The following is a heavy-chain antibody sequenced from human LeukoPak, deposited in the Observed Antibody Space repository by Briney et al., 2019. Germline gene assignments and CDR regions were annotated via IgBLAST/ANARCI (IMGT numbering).Heavy chain of an antibody. Sequence: GGSLRLSCAASGFTFSSYAMHWVRQAPGKGLEWVAVISYDGSNEYYADSVKGRFTISRDNSKNTLYLQMNSLRAEDTAVYYCARDSIAARQVPFDYWGQGTLVTVSS. CDR3: ARDSIAARQVPFDY. J-gene: IGHJ4*02. D-gene: IGHD6-6*01. CDR2: ISYDGSNE. V-gene: IGHV3-30-3*01. CDR1: GFTFSSYA.